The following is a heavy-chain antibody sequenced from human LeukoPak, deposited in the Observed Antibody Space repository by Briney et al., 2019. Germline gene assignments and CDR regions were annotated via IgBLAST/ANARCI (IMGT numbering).Heavy chain of an antibody. D-gene: IGHD2-2*02. V-gene: IGHV3-23*01. CDR2: ISGSGGST. CDR3: AKIGVPAAIRSPYDY. CDR1: GFTFSSYA. Sequence: GGSLRLSCAASGFTFSSYAMSWVRQAPGKGLEWVSAISGSGGSTYYADSVKGRFTISRDNSKNTLYLQMSSLRAEDTAVYYCAKIGVPAAIRSPYDYWGQGTLVTVSS. J-gene: IGHJ4*02.